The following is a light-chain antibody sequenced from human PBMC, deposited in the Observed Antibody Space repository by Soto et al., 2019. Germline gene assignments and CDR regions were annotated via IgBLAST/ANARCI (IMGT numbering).Light chain of an antibody. J-gene: IGKJ2*01. CDR1: QDVSQW. V-gene: IGKV1-5*03. Sequence: DIQMTQSPSTLSASVGDRVIITCRASQDVSQWLAWYQQKPGKAPTLLIYKASQLESGVPASCSGRGSGTEFTLTIRDLQPDDFATYFCQQYDSDAYTFGQGTKLDIK. CDR3: QQYDSDAYT. CDR2: KAS.